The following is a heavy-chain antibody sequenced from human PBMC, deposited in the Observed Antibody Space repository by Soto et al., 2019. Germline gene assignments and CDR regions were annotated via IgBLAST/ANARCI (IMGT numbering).Heavy chain of an antibody. J-gene: IGHJ3*02. CDR3: VRDAYNRDAFDI. Sequence: DVQLVESGGGLVKPGGSLRLSCAASGFNFITFSMNWVRQAPGKGLEWVSSISASSSSIYYAESVKGRFTVSRDNAKNSLYLQMNSLTAEDTDLYYCVRDAYNRDAFDIWGQGTTVTVSS. D-gene: IGHD1-20*01. V-gene: IGHV3-21*01. CDR2: ISASSSSI. CDR1: GFNFITFS.